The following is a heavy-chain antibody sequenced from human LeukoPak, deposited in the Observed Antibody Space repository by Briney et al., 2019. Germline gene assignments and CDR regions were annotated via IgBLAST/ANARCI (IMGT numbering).Heavy chain of an antibody. Sequence: SETLSLTCTVSGYSISSGYYWSWIRQPPGKGLEWIGEINHSGSTNYNPSLKSRVTISVDTSKNQFSLKLSSVTAADTAVYYCARGRSYLSHYFDYWGQGTLVTVSS. CDR3: ARGRSYLSHYFDY. J-gene: IGHJ4*02. V-gene: IGHV4-38-2*02. D-gene: IGHD3-22*01. CDR1: GYSISSGYY. CDR2: INHSGST.